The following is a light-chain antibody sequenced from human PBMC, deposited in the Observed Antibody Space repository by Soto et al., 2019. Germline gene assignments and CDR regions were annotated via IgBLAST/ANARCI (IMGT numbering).Light chain of an antibody. CDR1: QSISSR. CDR2: KAS. J-gene: IGKJ3*01. V-gene: IGKV1-5*03. Sequence: DIQMTQSPPTLSASVGDRVTITCRASQSISSRLAWYRQKPGRAPKLLIYKASSLESGVPSRFSGSGSGTEFTLTISSLQPDDFATYYCQQYNSYSSFGPGTKVDIK. CDR3: QQYNSYSS.